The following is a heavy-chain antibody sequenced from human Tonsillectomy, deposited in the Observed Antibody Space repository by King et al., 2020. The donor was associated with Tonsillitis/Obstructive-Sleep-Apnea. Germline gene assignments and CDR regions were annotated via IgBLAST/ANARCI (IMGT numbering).Heavy chain of an antibody. CDR2: ISGSGGST. D-gene: IGHD2-15*01. CDR1: GFTFSSYA. Sequence: QLVQSGGGLVQPGGSLRLSCAASGFTFSSYAMSWVRQAPGKGLEWVSAISGSGGSTYYADSVKGRFTISRDTSKNTLYLQMNSLRAEDTAVYYSFFPSPLTGYGAHYMDVWGKGTTVTVSS. J-gene: IGHJ6*03. V-gene: IGHV3-23*04. CDR3: FFPSPLTGYGAHYMDV.